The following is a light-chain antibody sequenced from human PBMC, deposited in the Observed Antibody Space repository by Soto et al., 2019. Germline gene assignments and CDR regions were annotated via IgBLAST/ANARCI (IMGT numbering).Light chain of an antibody. CDR1: QSVSSY. Sequence: DIVLTQSPAPLSLSPGERATLSCRASQSVSSYLAWYQQQPGQAPRLLLYDASNRATGIPPRFSGSGSGTDFTLTISSLQPEDFAVYYCQQRSNWPPITLGQGTRLEIK. J-gene: IGKJ5*01. CDR2: DAS. CDR3: QQRSNWPPIT. V-gene: IGKV3-11*01.